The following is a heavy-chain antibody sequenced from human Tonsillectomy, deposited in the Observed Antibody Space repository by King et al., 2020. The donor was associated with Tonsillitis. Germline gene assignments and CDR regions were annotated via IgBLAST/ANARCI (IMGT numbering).Heavy chain of an antibody. CDR3: ARHGYDSSGYPYYFDY. Sequence: EVQLVESGAEVKKPGESMKISCKASGYSFTNYCIGCVRQMPGKGLEWMGIIFPGDSDTRYSPSFQGQNTFSADKSISTAYLQWSSLKDSDTAMYYCARHGYDSSGYPYYFDYWGQGTLVTVSS. CDR2: IFPGDSDT. J-gene: IGHJ4*02. CDR1: GYSFTNYC. D-gene: IGHD3-22*01. V-gene: IGHV5-51*01.